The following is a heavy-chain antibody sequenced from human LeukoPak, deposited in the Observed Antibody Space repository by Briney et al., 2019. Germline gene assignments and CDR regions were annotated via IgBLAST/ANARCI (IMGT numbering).Heavy chain of an antibody. V-gene: IGHV3-74*01. J-gene: IGHJ4*02. CDR3: ARALAVAGTGGHY. CDR2: ISSDGSST. Sequence: GGSLRLSCAASGFTFNSYWMHWVRQAPGKGLVWVSRISSDGSSTSYADSVKGRFTISRDNAKNTLYLQMHSLRAEDTAVYYCARALAVAGTGGHYWGQGTLVTVSP. CDR1: GFTFNSYW. D-gene: IGHD6-19*01.